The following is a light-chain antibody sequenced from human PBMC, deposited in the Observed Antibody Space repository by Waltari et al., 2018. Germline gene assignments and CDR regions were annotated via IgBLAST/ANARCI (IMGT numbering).Light chain of an antibody. Sequence: QSALTQPASVSGSPGQSITISCTGTSSDVGGYNYVSWYQQHPGKALKLMIYDVSKPPSGVSNRVSGSKSGNTASLTISGLQAEDEADYYCSSYTSSSALVFGGGTKRTVL. J-gene: IGLJ2*01. CDR2: DVS. V-gene: IGLV2-14*03. CDR3: SSYTSSSALV. CDR1: SSDVGGYNY.